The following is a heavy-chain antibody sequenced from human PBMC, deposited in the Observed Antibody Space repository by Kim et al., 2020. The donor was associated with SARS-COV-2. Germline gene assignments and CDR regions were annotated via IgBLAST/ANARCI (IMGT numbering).Heavy chain of an antibody. Sequence: GGSLRLSCAASGFTFSSYSMNWVRQAPGKGLEWVSSISSSSSYIYYADSVKGRFTISRDNAKNSLYLQMNSLRAEDTAVYYCAREPAYYDILGDPGDYYSYYGMDVWGQGTTVTVSS. D-gene: IGHD3-9*01. CDR1: GFTFSSYS. CDR2: ISSSSSYI. J-gene: IGHJ6*02. CDR3: AREPAYYDILGDPGDYYSYYGMDV. V-gene: IGHV3-21*01.